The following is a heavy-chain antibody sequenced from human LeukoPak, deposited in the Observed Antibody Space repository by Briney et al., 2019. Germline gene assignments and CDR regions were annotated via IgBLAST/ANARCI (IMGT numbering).Heavy chain of an antibody. CDR2: IKSKTDGGTT. V-gene: IGHV3-15*01. Sequence: GGSLRLSCAASGFTFSNAWMTWVRQAPGKGLEWVGRIKSKTDGGTTDYAAPVKGRFIISRDDSENTLYLQMNSLKTDDTAVYYYTTPSFGSGRSDYWGQGTLVTVSS. D-gene: IGHD3-10*01. CDR1: GFTFSNAW. CDR3: TTPSFGSGRSDY. J-gene: IGHJ4*02.